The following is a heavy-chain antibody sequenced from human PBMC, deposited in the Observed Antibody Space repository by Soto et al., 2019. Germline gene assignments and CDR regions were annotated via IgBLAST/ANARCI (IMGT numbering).Heavy chain of an antibody. Sequence: SQTLSLTCAISGDSVSRNSAAWNWIRQSPSRGLEWLGRTYYRSKWYNDYAVSVKSRITINPDTSKNQFSLQLNSVTPEDTAVYYCAXAYTLKGSSYGFYYFDYWGQGTLVTVSS. J-gene: IGHJ4*02. V-gene: IGHV6-1*01. CDR1: GDSVSRNSAA. D-gene: IGHD5-18*01. CDR3: AXAYTLKGSSYGFYYFDY. CDR2: TYYRSKWYN.